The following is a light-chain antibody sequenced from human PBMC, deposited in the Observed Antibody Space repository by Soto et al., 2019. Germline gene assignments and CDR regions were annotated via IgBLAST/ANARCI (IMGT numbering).Light chain of an antibody. CDR1: QSVSSSY. CDR2: GAS. Sequence: EIVLTQSPGTLSLSPGERATLSCRASQSVSSSYLAWYQQKPGQAPRLLIYGASSRATGIRDRFSGSGSGTDFALTISRLEPEDFAVYYCQQYGSSPPVYTFGQGTKLEIK. V-gene: IGKV3-20*01. CDR3: QQYGSSPPVYT. J-gene: IGKJ2*01.